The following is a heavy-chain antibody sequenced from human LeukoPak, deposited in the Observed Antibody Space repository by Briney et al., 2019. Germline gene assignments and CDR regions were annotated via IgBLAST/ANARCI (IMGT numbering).Heavy chain of an antibody. V-gene: IGHV3-23*01. CDR1: GFTFSDYY. CDR2: ISGSGGTT. CDR3: ARRPFGSSGWYADY. J-gene: IGHJ4*02. D-gene: IGHD6-19*01. Sequence: GGSLRLSCAASGFTFSDYYMSWIRQAPGKGLEWVLGISGSGGTTYYADSVKGRFTIPRDNSKNTLYLQMNSLRAEDTAVYYCARRPFGSSGWYADYWGQGTLVTVSS.